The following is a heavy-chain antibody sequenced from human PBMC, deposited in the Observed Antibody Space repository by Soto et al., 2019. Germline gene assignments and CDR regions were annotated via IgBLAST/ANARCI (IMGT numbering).Heavy chain of an antibody. Sequence: SETLSLTCTVSGDSRTSGDYSWSWIRQTPGKGLEWLGYIYRTGNTHYSPSLKSRVSISQDRSKKQFSLELTSVTAADTAVYSCARGDYQYSMDYWGQGTLVTVSS. J-gene: IGHJ4*02. V-gene: IGHV4-30-2*01. CDR2: IYRTGNT. D-gene: IGHD2-2*01. CDR1: GDSRTSGDYS. CDR3: ARGDYQYSMDY.